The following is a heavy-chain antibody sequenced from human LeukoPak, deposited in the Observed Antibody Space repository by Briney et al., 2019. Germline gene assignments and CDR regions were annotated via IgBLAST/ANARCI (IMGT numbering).Heavy chain of an antibody. CDR1: GFTFSDYY. CDR2: ISSSGRTM. Sequence: GGSLTLSCAASGFTFSDYYMSWIRQAPGKGLEWVSYISSSGRTMYYADSVQGRFTISRDNAKNSLYLQMNSLRAEDTAVYYCAKHRRSGYGMDVWGQGTTVTVSS. D-gene: IGHD1-14*01. J-gene: IGHJ6*02. V-gene: IGHV3-11*01. CDR3: AKHRRSGYGMDV.